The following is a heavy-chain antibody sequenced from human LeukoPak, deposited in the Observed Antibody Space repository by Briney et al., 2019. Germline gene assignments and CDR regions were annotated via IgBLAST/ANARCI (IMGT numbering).Heavy chain of an antibody. V-gene: IGHV3-23*01. CDR3: AELGITMIGGV. J-gene: IGHJ6*04. Sequence: GGSLRLSCAASGFTFSSYGMSWVRQASGKGLEWVSAISGSGGSTYYADSVKGRFTISRDNAKNSLYLQMNSLRAEDTAVYYCAELGITMIGGVWGKGTTVTISS. CDR2: ISGSGGST. D-gene: IGHD3-10*02. CDR1: GFTFSSYG.